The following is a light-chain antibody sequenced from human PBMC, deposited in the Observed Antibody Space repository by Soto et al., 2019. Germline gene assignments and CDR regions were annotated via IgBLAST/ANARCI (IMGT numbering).Light chain of an antibody. CDR2: DAS. J-gene: IGKJ1*01. Sequence: DIQMTQSPSSLSASVGDRVTITCRSSQSINNYLNWYQQRQGKAPKVLIYDASSLQSGVPSRFSGSGSGTEFTITISSLQREDFATYYCQQGFSAPPWTFGQGTTVEIK. CDR3: QQGFSAPPWT. V-gene: IGKV1-39*01. CDR1: QSINNY.